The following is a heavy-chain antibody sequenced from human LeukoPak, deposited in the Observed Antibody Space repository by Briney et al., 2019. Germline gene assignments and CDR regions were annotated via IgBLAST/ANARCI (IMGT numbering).Heavy chain of an antibody. J-gene: IGHJ4*02. V-gene: IGHV1-18*01. CDR2: ISAYNGNT. CDR1: GYTFTSYG. D-gene: IGHD3-16*02. Sequence: GASVKVSCKASGYTFTSYGISWVRQAPGQGLEWMGWISAYNGNTNYAQKLQGRVTMTTDTSTSTAYMELRSLRSDDTAVYYCARAMFLGELSIPGFDYWGQGTLVTVSS. CDR3: ARAMFLGELSIPGFDY.